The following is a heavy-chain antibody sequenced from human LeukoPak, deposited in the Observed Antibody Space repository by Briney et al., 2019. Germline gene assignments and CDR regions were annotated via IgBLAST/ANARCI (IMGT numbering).Heavy chain of an antibody. V-gene: IGHV4-39*01. D-gene: IGHD1-26*01. CDR2: IYYSGST. Sequence: PSETLSLTCTVSGGSISSSSYYWGWIRQPPGKGLEWIGSIYYSGSTFYNPSLQSRVTISVDTSKNQFSLKLRSVTAAGTAVYYCARHVYGIVGATISDYWGQGTLVTVSS. CDR1: GGSISSSSYY. CDR3: ARHVYGIVGATISDY. J-gene: IGHJ4*02.